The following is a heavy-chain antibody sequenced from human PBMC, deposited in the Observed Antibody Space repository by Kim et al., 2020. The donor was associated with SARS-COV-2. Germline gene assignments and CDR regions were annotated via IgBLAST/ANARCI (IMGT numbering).Heavy chain of an antibody. D-gene: IGHD2-21*02. CDR3: ARDRVVVVVTANSEFDY. V-gene: IGHV3-21*01. J-gene: IGHJ4*02. Sequence: VKSRFTISKDNAKNSLYLQMNSLRAEDTAVYYCARDRVVVVVTANSEFDYWGQGTLVTVSS.